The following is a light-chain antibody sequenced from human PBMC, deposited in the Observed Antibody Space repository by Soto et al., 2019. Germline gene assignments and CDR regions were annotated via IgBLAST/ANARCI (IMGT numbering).Light chain of an antibody. CDR1: QSLSTY. Sequence: EIVLTQSPATLSLSPGERATHSCRASQSLSTYLAWYQQKPGQAPRLLIYDASNRATGIPARFSGSGSGTEFTLTISSLQSEDFAVYYCQQDNNWPLTFGGGTKVDI. J-gene: IGKJ4*01. CDR3: QQDNNWPLT. V-gene: IGKV3-11*01. CDR2: DAS.